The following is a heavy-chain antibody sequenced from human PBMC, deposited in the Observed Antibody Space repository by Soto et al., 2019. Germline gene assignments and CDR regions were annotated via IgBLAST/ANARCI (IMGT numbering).Heavy chain of an antibody. CDR1: GYTFTSFD. CDR2: MDPKTGHT. V-gene: IGHV1-8*01. D-gene: IGHD3-10*02. CDR3: ARMFCHGSRNPTRFVP. Sequence: QVQLVQSRAEVKKPGASVKVSCEASGYTFTSFDINWVRQAAGQGLEWIGWMDPKTGHTAYAQKFKGRFFMTMDISIATAYMELRSLTSVGTAGSYCARMFCHGSRNPTRFVPWRKGSLVTASS. J-gene: IGHJ5*02.